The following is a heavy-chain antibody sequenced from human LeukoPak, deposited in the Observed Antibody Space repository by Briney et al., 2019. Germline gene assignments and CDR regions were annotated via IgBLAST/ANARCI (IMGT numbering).Heavy chain of an antibody. V-gene: IGHV3-23*01. CDR2: ISGTGVTT. D-gene: IGHD6-13*01. Sequence: GGSLRLSCAASGFTFSSFAMSWVRQAPGKGLDWVLAISGTGVTTYFADSVKGRFTISRDNSKNTLYLQMNSLRAEDTAVYYCANLASSSWSHWGQGTLVTVSS. J-gene: IGHJ4*02. CDR1: GFTFSSFA. CDR3: ANLASSSWSH.